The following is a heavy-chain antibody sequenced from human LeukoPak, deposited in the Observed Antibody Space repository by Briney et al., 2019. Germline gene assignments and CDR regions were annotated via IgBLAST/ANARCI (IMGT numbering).Heavy chain of an antibody. CDR3: ARSNNDGDYLGVGFDY. Sequence: ASVKVSXKSXGYTXNNYAMNXVRQAPGQGLEWMGXINTNTGNPTYAQGFTGRFVFSSDTSVRTAYLQISSLKAEDTAVYYCARSNNDGDYLGVGFDYWGQGTLVTVSS. D-gene: IGHD4-17*01. CDR1: GYTXNNYA. V-gene: IGHV7-4-1*02. CDR2: INTNTGNP. J-gene: IGHJ4*02.